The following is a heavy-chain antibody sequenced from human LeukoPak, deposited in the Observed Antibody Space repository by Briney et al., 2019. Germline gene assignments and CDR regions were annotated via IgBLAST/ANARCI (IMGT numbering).Heavy chain of an antibody. Sequence: ASETLSLTCTVSGGSISSSSYYWGWIRQPPGKGLEWIGSIYYSGSTYYNPSLKSRVTISVDTSKNQFSLKLSSVTAADTAVYYCAREDYGGNLRNWFDPWGQGTLVTVSS. CDR1: GGSISSSSYY. CDR2: IYYSGST. CDR3: AREDYGGNLRNWFDP. D-gene: IGHD4-23*01. J-gene: IGHJ5*02. V-gene: IGHV4-39*07.